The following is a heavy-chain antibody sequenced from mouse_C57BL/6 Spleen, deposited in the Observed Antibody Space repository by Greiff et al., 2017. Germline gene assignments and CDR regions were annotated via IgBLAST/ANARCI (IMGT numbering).Heavy chain of an antibody. D-gene: IGHD1-1*01. CDR2: IYPRSGNT. Sequence: QVQLQQSGAELARPGASVKLSCKASGYTFTSYGISWVKQRTGQGLEWIGEIYPRSGNTSYNEKFKGKATLTADKSSSTAYMAFRSLTSEDSAVYFCARGYGRSYGYFDVWGTGTTVTVSS. V-gene: IGHV1-81*01. CDR1: GYTFTSYG. CDR3: ARGYGRSYGYFDV. J-gene: IGHJ1*03.